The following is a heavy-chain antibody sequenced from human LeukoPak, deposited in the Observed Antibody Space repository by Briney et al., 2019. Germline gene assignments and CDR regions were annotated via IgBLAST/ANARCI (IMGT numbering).Heavy chain of an antibody. J-gene: IGHJ4*02. D-gene: IGHD6-19*01. CDR2: IYPGDSDT. Sequence: GESLKISCQGSGYNFANDWIGWVRQMPGKGLEWIGIIYPGDSDTIYSPSFQGQVTISANKSISTAYLQWSSLKASDSAMYYCARREDSSGHFDYWGQGTLVTVSS. CDR1: GYNFANDW. CDR3: ARREDSSGHFDY. V-gene: IGHV5-51*01.